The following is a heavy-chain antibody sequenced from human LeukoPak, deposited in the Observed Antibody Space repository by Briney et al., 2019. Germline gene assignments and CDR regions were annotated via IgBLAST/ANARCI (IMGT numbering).Heavy chain of an antibody. Sequence: GGSLRLSYAASGFTFSDYYMSWIRQAPGKGLEWVSYISSSGSTIYYADSVKGRFTISRDNAKNSLYLQMNSLRAEDTAVYYCARDSIVRGNIGDDMDVWGKGTTVTVSS. J-gene: IGHJ6*03. CDR3: ARDSIVRGNIGDDMDV. V-gene: IGHV3-11*01. CDR1: GFTFSDYY. CDR2: ISSSGSTI. D-gene: IGHD2-8*01.